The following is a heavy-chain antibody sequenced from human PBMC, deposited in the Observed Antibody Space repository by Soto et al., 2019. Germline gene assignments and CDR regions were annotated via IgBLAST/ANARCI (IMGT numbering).Heavy chain of an antibody. CDR2: ISSSSSYI. Sequence: PWGSLRICFAASGFTVIGDSMNLVRQAPGKGLEWVSSISSSSSYIYYADSVKGRFTISRDNAKNSLYLQMNSLRAEDTAVYYCARDPLRRYSYGQDLGYWGQGTLVTVSS. CDR3: ARDPLRRYSYGQDLGY. J-gene: IGHJ4*02. V-gene: IGHV3-21*01. D-gene: IGHD5-18*01. CDR1: GFTVIGDS.